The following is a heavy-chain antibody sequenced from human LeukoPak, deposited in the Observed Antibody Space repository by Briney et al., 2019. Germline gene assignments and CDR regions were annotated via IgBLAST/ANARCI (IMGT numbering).Heavy chain of an antibody. CDR2: IYYSGST. CDR3: AKRSTVVTRRFDS. J-gene: IGHJ4*02. V-gene: IGHV4-39*01. Sequence: PSETLSLTCTVSGGSISTNVFYWGWIRQPPGKGLEWIASIYYSGSTYYNPSLQSRVTISVDTSKNQFSLELSSVTAADTAVYYCAKRSTVVTRRFDSWGQGTLVTVSS. D-gene: IGHD4-23*01. CDR1: GGSISTNVFY.